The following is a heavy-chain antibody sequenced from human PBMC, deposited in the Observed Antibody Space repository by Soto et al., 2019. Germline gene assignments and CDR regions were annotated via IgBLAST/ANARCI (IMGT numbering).Heavy chain of an antibody. J-gene: IGHJ6*02. CDR2: IIPIFGTA. Sequence: SVKVSCKASGGTFSSYAISWVRQAPGQGLEWMGGIIPIFGTANYAQKFQGRVTITADESTSTAYMGLSSLRSEDTAVYYCARDRITIFGVAEEYYYGMDVWGQGTTVTVSS. CDR1: GGTFSSYA. D-gene: IGHD3-3*01. V-gene: IGHV1-69*13. CDR3: ARDRITIFGVAEEYYYGMDV.